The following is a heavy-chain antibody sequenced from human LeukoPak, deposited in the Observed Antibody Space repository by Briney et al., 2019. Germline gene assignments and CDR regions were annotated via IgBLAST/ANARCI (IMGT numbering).Heavy chain of an antibody. J-gene: IGHJ3*01. D-gene: IGHD3-22*01. CDR3: ARAPYLSSGS. Sequence: SETLSLTCAVFGGSFSGYYWSWVRQPPGKGLEWIGEIDHSGSTNDNPSLKSRVTISLDTSKNQFSLKLSSVTAADTAVYYCARAPYLSSGSWGQGTMVTVSS. V-gene: IGHV4-34*01. CDR2: IDHSGST. CDR1: GGSFSGYY.